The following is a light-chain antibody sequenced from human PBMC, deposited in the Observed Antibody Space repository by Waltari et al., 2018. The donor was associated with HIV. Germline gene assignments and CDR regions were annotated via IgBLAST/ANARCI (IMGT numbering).Light chain of an antibody. CDR3: SSYAANNDIL. CDR2: EVS. Sequence: QSALTQPPSASGSPGQSVTISCTGRSSAIGGYRFVSWYPQHPGKAPKLMIYEVSKGPSGVPDRFSGSKSGNTASLTVSGLQAEDEADYFCSSYAANNDILFGGGTKLTVL. J-gene: IGLJ3*02. V-gene: IGLV2-8*01. CDR1: SSAIGGYRF.